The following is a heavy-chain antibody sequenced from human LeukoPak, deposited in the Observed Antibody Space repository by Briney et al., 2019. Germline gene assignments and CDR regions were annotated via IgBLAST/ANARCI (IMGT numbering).Heavy chain of an antibody. V-gene: IGHV3-64*01. CDR3: ARDSSLGMD. CDR1: AFAFSTSA. CDR2: ISGSRVNT. D-gene: IGHD1-26*01. J-gene: IGHJ1*01. Sequence: GGSLGLYSETSAFAFSTSAMYCARHSPGKGRQYVSAISGSRVNTYYANSVKGRFTISRDNSKNTLYLQLGSLRAEDMAVYYGARDSSLGMDWGQGTLVTVSA.